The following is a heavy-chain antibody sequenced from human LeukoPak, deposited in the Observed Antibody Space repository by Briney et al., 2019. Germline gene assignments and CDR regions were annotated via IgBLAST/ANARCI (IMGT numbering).Heavy chain of an antibody. CDR2: IYHSGST. D-gene: IGHD3-3*01. Sequence: PSETLSLTCAVSGYSISSGYYWGWIRQPPGQGLEWIGSIYHSGSTYYNPSLKSRVTISVDTSKNQFSLKLSSVTAADTAVYYCATTIFGVVKPWYYYYSMDVWGKGTTVTVSS. J-gene: IGHJ6*03. V-gene: IGHV4-38-2*01. CDR3: ATTIFGVVKPWYYYYSMDV. CDR1: GYSISSGYY.